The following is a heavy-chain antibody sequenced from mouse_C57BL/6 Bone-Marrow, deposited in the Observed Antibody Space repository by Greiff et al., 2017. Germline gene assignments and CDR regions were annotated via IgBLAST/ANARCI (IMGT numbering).Heavy chain of an antibody. D-gene: IGHD2-3*01. Sequence: VQLQQSGAELMQPGASVKLSCKATGYTFTGYWLEWVKQRPGPGLEWIGEILSGSGSTNSTEQFNGTATFPAETSTNTPYMQLSSLTTDDSAIYYCARAHDGYYVSWFAYWGQGTLVTVSA. J-gene: IGHJ3*01. CDR3: ARAHDGYYVSWFAY. CDR1: GYTFTGYW. CDR2: ILSGSGST. V-gene: IGHV1-9*01.